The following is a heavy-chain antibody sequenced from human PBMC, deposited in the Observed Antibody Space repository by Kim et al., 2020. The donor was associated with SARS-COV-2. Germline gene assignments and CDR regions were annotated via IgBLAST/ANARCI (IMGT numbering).Heavy chain of an antibody. CDR2: ISYDGSNK. CDR3: ARERGRSDTGVYYYYYYMDV. V-gene: IGHV3-30*04. Sequence: GGSLRLSCAASGFTFSSYAMHWVRQAPGKGLEWVAVISYDGSNKYYADSVKGRFTISRDNSKNTLYLQMNSLRAEDTAVYYCARERGRSDTGVYYYYYYMDVWGKGTTVTVSS. CDR1: GFTFSSYA. J-gene: IGHJ6*03. D-gene: IGHD7-27*01.